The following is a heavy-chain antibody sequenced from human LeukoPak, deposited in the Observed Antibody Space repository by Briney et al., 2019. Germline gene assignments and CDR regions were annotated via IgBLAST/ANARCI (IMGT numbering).Heavy chain of an antibody. D-gene: IGHD2-15*01. CDR2: ISSSGSTI. CDR3: ARGDWGIVVVVAASAAFDI. J-gene: IGHJ3*02. V-gene: IGHV3-48*03. Sequence: GGSLRLSCAASGFTFSSYEMNWVRQAPGKGLEWVSYISSSGSTIYYADSVKGRFTISRDNAKNSLYLQMNSLRAEDTAVYYCARGDWGIVVVVAASAAFDIWGQGTMVTVSS. CDR1: GFTFSSYE.